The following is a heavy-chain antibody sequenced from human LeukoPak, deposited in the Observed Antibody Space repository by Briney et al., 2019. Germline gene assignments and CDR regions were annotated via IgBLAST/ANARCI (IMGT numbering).Heavy chain of an antibody. CDR1: GVSISSSNSY. CDR2: IYYTGNT. D-gene: IGHD3/OR15-3a*01. J-gene: IGHJ4*02. CDR3: ARQTGSGLFTLP. Sequence: SETLSLTCTVSGVSISSSNSYWGWIRQPPGKGLEWIGSIYYTGNTYYNASLKSRVTISIDTSNNQISLRLISVTATDAAMYYCARQTGSGLFTLPGGQGTLVTVSS. V-gene: IGHV4-39*01.